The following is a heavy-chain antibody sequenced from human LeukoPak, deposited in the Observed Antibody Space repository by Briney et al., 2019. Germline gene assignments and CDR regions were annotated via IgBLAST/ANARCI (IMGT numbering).Heavy chain of an antibody. J-gene: IGHJ4*02. V-gene: IGHV1-18*01. CDR2: ISANNGDT. Sequence: GAPVKVSCKASDYTFTNYGISWVRQAPGQGLEWMGWISANNGDTLYAQKFQGRATMTTDTSTNTAYMELRSLRSDDTAVYYCARPHNWNYATDHWGRGTLVTVSS. CDR3: ARPHNWNYATDH. D-gene: IGHD1-7*01. CDR1: DYTFTNYG.